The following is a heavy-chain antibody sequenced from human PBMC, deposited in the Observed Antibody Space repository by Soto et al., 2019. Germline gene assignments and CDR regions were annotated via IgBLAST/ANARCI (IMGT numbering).Heavy chain of an antibody. Sequence: SVKVSCKASGGTFDSYVISWLRQAPGQGLEWMGGIMPISGTPNYAQKFRGRVTISADESTRTAYLELSSLTSDDTAVYYCARVHSSGIFYFVDPWGQGTLVTVSS. CDR2: IMPISGTP. D-gene: IGHD3-10*01. J-gene: IGHJ5*02. CDR1: GGTFDSYV. V-gene: IGHV1-69*13. CDR3: ARVHSSGIFYFVDP.